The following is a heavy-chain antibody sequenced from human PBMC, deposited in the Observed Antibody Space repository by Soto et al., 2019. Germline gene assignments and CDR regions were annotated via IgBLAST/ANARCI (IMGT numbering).Heavy chain of an antibody. J-gene: IGHJ4*02. CDR2: ISYDGSNK. CDR1: GFTFSSYG. CDR3: AKAGYYYDSSGYYFDY. Sequence: GGSLRLSCAASGFTFSSYGMHWVRQAPGKGLEWVAVISYDGSNKYYADSVKGRFPISRDKSKNTLYLQMNSLRAEDTAVYYCAKAGYYYDSSGYYFDYWGQGTLVTVSS. V-gene: IGHV3-30*18. D-gene: IGHD3-22*01.